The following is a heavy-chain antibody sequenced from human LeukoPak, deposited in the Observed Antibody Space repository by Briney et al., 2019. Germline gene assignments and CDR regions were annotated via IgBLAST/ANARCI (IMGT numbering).Heavy chain of an antibody. CDR3: AREVKITMVRGVDWFDP. CDR2: IYYSGST. CDR1: GDSISSDY. D-gene: IGHD3-10*01. J-gene: IGHJ5*02. V-gene: IGHV4-59*01. Sequence: SETLSLTCTVSGDSISSDYWSWIRQPPGKGLEWIGYIYYSGSTNYNPSLKSRVTISVDTSKNQFSLKLSSVTAADTAVYYCAREVKITMVRGVDWFDPWGQGTLVTVSS.